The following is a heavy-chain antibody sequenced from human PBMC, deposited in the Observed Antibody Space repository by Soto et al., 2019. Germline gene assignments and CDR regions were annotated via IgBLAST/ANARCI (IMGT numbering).Heavy chain of an antibody. CDR2: TRSNGEYT. Sequence: WGSLRLSGAGSGFTFGSYAMTWVRQAPGKGLEWVSTTRSNGEYTYYSNSVKGRFTVSRDNSKNTLYLEMSSLRGEDTEVYYSAKDAQSVEVPAARVYAMDVWGQGTTVTDSS. CDR1: GFTFGSYA. CDR3: AKDAQSVEVPAARVYAMDV. V-gene: IGHV3-23*01. J-gene: IGHJ6*02. D-gene: IGHD2-2*01.